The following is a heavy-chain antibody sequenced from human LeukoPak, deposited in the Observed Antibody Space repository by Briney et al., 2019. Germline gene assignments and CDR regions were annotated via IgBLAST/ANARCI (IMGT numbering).Heavy chain of an antibody. D-gene: IGHD3-16*01. V-gene: IGHV3-7*04. CDR3: ARSAGEIYYYYGMDV. CDR2: INQDGSEM. Sequence: GGSLRLSCAASGFTLSSYRMTWVRQAPGKGLQWVANINQDGSEMYYVDSVRGRFTISRDNAKNSLYLQMNSLRAEDTAVYYCARSAGEIYYYYGMDVWGQGTTVTVSS. CDR1: GFTLSSYR. J-gene: IGHJ6*02.